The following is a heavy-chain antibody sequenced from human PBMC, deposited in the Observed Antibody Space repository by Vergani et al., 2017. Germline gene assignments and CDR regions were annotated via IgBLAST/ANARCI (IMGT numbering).Heavy chain of an antibody. CDR1: GFTFSSYA. CDR3: AKQKTTFDY. CDR2: ISSSGGST. D-gene: IGHD4-11*01. Sequence: EVQLLESGGGLVQPGGSLRLSCAASGFTFSSYAMSWVRQTPGKGLQWVSSISSSGGSTYYADSVKGRFTISRDNSKNTLYLQMNSLRADDTAVYYCAKQKTTFDYWGQGTLVTVSS. J-gene: IGHJ4*02. V-gene: IGHV3-23*01.